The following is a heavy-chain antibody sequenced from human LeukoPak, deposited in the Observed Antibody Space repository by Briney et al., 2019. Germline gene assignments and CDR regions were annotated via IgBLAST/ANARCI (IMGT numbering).Heavy chain of an antibody. Sequence: GGSLRLSYAASGFTVSSNYMSWVRQAPGKGLEWVSVIYSGGNTYYADSVKGRFTISRDSSKNTPYLQMNSLRAEDTAVYYCARGRPYFDYWGQGTLVTVSS. J-gene: IGHJ4*02. D-gene: IGHD2-21*01. CDR3: ARGRPYFDY. CDR1: GFTVSSNY. CDR2: IYSGGNT. V-gene: IGHV3-53*01.